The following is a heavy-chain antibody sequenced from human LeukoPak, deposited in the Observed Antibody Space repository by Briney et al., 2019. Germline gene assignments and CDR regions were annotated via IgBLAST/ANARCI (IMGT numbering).Heavy chain of an antibody. CDR3: ATTFRATDDDYYGMDV. V-gene: IGHV1-24*01. D-gene: IGHD2/OR15-2a*01. CDR2: FDPEDGQK. J-gene: IGHJ6*02. Sequence: ASVKVSCKVSGYSATQLSMHWVRQIPGKGLGWMGGFDPEDGQKIYAQKFQGRVTMTDYTSTDTAYIEVSGLRSDDTAVYFCATTFRATDDDYYGMDVWGQGTTVTVSS. CDR1: GYSATQLS.